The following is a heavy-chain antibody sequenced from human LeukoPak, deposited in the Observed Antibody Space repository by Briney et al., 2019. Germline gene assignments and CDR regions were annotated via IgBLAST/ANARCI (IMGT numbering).Heavy chain of an antibody. V-gene: IGHV3-73*01. CDR3: TRLNWFDP. CDR1: GFTFSGSA. Sequence: EGSLRLSCAASGFTFSGSAMHWVRQASGKGLEWVGRIRSKANSYATTYAASVKGRFTISRDDSKNTAYLQMNSLKTEDTAVYYCTRLNWFDPWGQGTLVTVSS. CDR2: IRSKANSYAT. J-gene: IGHJ5*02.